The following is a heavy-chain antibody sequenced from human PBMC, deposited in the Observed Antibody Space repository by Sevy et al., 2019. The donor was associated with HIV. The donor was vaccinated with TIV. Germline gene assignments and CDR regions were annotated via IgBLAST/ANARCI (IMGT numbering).Heavy chain of an antibody. Sequence: GGSLRLSCAASGFTFSSYWMSWVRQAPGKGLEWVANIKQDGSEKYYVDSVKGRLTISRDNAKNSLNLQMNSLRAEDTAVYYCAREDVILWFGELNYYYGMDVWGQGTTVTVSS. V-gene: IGHV3-7*01. CDR3: AREDVILWFGELNYYYGMDV. J-gene: IGHJ6*02. D-gene: IGHD3-10*01. CDR2: IKQDGSEK. CDR1: GFTFSSYW.